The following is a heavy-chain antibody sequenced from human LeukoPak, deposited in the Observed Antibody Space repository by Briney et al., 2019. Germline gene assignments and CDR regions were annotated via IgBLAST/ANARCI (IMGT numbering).Heavy chain of an antibody. CDR2: ISGSGDST. D-gene: IGHD2-2*02. CDR3: AKDPCSSTSCYNPY. J-gene: IGHJ4*02. CDR1: GFTFSSYR. V-gene: IGHV3-23*01. Sequence: AGGSLRLSCAASGFTFSSYRMNWVRQAPGKGLEWVSAISGSGDSTYYADSVKGRFTISRDNSKNTLYLQVNSLRAEDTAVYYCAKDPCSSTSCYNPYWGQGTLVTVSS.